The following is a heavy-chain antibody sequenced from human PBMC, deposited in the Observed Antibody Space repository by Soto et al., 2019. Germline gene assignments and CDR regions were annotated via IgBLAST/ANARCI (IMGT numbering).Heavy chain of an antibody. J-gene: IGHJ4*02. CDR1: GFTFSDFE. CDR2: ISSAGSAT. Sequence: PGGSLRLSCVSSGFTFSDFEMNWVRQAPGKGLEWIAYISSAGSATFYADSVKGRFTISRDNAMSSLFLQMHSLSAEDTALYYCVGASGVNPIDFWGQGTQVTASS. CDR3: VGASGVNPIDF. D-gene: IGHD3-10*01. V-gene: IGHV3-48*03.